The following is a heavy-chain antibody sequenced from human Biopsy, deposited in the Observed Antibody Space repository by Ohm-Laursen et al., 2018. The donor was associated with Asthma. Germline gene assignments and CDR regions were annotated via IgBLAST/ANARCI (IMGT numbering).Heavy chain of an antibody. CDR1: GFAFDSYA. D-gene: IGHD3-22*01. J-gene: IGHJ4*02. CDR3: ARGDSSNWSHYYFDY. CDR2: IRPNNRGV. Sequence: GSLRLSCTAPGFAFDSYAMSWARQAPGKGLAWVSTIRPNNRGVDYVPSVRGRFTMSRDYSKNTLYLQMHSLRAEDTAVYYCARGDSSNWSHYYFDYWGQGTLVTVSS. V-gene: IGHV3-23*01.